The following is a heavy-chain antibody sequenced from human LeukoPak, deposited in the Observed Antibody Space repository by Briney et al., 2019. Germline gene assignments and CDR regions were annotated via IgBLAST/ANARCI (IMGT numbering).Heavy chain of an antibody. J-gene: IGHJ4*02. CDR2: IYRSGST. Sequence: PSETLSLTCTVSGGSISSGSYYWSWIRQPAGKGLAWIGRIYRSGSTNYNPALKSRVTILVDTSKNQFSLKLSSVTAADTAVYYCARGRYGGNSGEFDYWGQGTLVTVSS. CDR3: ARGRYGGNSGEFDY. V-gene: IGHV4-61*02. CDR1: GGSISSGSYY. D-gene: IGHD4-23*01.